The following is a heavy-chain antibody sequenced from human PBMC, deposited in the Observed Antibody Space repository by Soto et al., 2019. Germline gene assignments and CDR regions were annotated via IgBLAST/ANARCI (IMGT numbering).Heavy chain of an antibody. Sequence: EVQLVESGGGLVQPGGSLRLSCAASGFSIGCCSMNWVRQAPGRGLEWVSYISSSSSTTHYAGSVKGRFTVSRDTAKNSLYLQMNGLRDEDRAVYYCARYYYDSSGYEGMDVWGQGTKVTVSS. V-gene: IGHV3-48*02. CDR2: ISSSSSTT. D-gene: IGHD3-22*01. CDR1: GFSIGCCS. CDR3: ARYYYDSSGYEGMDV. J-gene: IGHJ6*02.